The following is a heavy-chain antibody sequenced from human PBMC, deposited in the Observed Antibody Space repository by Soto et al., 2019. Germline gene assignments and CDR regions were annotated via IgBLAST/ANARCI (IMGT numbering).Heavy chain of an antibody. D-gene: IGHD3-16*01. CDR1: GFSLDTWGVG. CDR2: IYWDDDK. V-gene: IGHV2-5*02. CDR3: ARALGSWGSYYFDH. Sequence: QITLKESGPTLVRPTQTLTLTCTVSGFSLDTWGVGVAWIRQSPGKAPEWLALIYWDDDKRYSPSLKNRLTITKDTSKNQVVLTVTNMDPVDTVTYYCARALGSWGSYYFDHWGQGTLVTVSS. J-gene: IGHJ4*02.